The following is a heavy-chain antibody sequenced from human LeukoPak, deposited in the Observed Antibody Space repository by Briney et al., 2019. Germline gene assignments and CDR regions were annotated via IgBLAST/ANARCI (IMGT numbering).Heavy chain of an antibody. V-gene: IGHV4-30-2*01. D-gene: IGHD5-24*01. Sequence: PSQTLSLTCAVSGGSISSGCYSWSWIRQPPGKGLEWIGYIYHSGSTYYNPSLKSRVTISVDRSKNQFPLKLSSVTAADTAVYYCARALSGWLQFDYWGQGTLVTVSS. J-gene: IGHJ4*02. CDR3: ARALSGWLQFDY. CDR2: IYHSGST. CDR1: GGSISSGCYS.